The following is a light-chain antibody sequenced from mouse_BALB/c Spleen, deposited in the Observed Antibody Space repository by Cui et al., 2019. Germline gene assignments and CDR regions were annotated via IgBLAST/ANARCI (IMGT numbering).Light chain of an antibody. CDR3: QQRSSYPP. V-gene: IGKV4-57*01. J-gene: IGKJ1*01. CDR1: SSVSY. CDR2: STS. Sequence: QIVLTQSPAIMSASPGEKVTITCSASSSVSYMHWFQQKPGTSPKLWIYSTSNLASGVPARFSGSGSGTSYYLTISRMEAEDAATYYCQQRSSYPPFGGGTKLEIK.